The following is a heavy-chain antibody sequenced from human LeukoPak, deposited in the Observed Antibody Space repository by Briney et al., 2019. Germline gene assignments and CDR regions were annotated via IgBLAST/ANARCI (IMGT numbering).Heavy chain of an antibody. D-gene: IGHD3-22*01. CDR2: FDPEDGET. CDR1: GYTLTELS. Sequence: ASVKVSCKVSGYTLTELSMHWVRQAPGKGLEWMGGFDPEDGETIYAQKFQGRVTMTEDTSTDTAYMELSSLRSEDTDVYYCATSTSPYYYDSSGYLFDYWGQGTLVTVSS. J-gene: IGHJ4*02. CDR3: ATSTSPYYYDSSGYLFDY. V-gene: IGHV1-24*01.